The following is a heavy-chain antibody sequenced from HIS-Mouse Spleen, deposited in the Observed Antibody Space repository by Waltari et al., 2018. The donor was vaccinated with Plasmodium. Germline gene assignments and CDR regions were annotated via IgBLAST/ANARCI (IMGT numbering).Heavy chain of an antibody. D-gene: IGHD3-9*01. CDR1: GFPFISYS. Sequence: EVQLVESGGGLVKPGGSLRLSCSASGFPFISYSMNWARQAPGKGLEWVSSISSSSSYIYYADSVKGRFTISRDNAKNSLYLQMNSLRAEDTAVYYCAREDILTGYYNDYWYFDLWGRGTLVTVSS. CDR3: AREDILTGYYNDYWYFDL. J-gene: IGHJ2*01. CDR2: ISSSSSYI. V-gene: IGHV3-21*01.